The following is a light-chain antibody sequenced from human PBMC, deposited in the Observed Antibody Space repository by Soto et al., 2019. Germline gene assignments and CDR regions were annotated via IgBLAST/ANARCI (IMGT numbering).Light chain of an antibody. Sequence: ELVLTQSPGTLSLSPGERASLSCRASQSVTSNYLAWYQQKPGQAPRLLIYAASTRATGIPDRFSGSGSGTDFTLTISGLEPEDVAVYCCQQYGSSLMYTFGQGTTLESK. CDR2: AAS. V-gene: IGKV3-20*01. J-gene: IGKJ2*01. CDR3: QQYGSSLMYT. CDR1: QSVTSNY.